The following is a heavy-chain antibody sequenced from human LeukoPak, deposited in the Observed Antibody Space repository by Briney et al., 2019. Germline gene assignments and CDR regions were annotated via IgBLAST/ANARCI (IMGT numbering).Heavy chain of an antibody. CDR3: AGGGPQAFIDY. CDR1: GFTVNSTY. CDR2: IFIGGGT. D-gene: IGHD3-16*01. Sequence: GGSLRLSCAASGFTVNSTYMTWFRQAPGKRLEWVSIIFIGGGTFYADSVRGRVTMYRDNFKNTVSLQMNDLRSEDSGVYYCAGGGPQAFIDYWGRGAKFPASS. V-gene: IGHV3-66*02. J-gene: IGHJ4*02.